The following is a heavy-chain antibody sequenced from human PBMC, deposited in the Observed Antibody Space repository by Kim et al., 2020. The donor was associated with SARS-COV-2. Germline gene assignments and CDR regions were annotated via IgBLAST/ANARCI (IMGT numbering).Heavy chain of an antibody. CDR3: AKAKIAYSFDY. CDR2: ISWNSGSI. CDR1: GFTFDDYA. V-gene: IGHV3-9*01. J-gene: IGHJ4*02. Sequence: GGSLRLSCAASGFTFDDYAMHWVRQAPGKGLEWVSGISWNSGSIGYADSVKGRFTISRDNAKNSLNLQMNSMSAEDTASSDCAKAKIAYSFDYWGQGSLV. D-gene: IGHD2-15*01.